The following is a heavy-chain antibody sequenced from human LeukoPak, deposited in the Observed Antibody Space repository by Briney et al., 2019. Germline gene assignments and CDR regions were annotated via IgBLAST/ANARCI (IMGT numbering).Heavy chain of an antibody. CDR3: ARIRVTTVVTQGSAFDI. V-gene: IGHV5-51*01. CDR1: GYSFTSYW. Sequence: GESLKISCKGSGYSFTSYWIGWVRQMPGKGLEWMGIIYPGDSDTRYSPSFQGQVTIPADKSISTAYLQWSSLKASDTAMYYCARIRVTTVVTQGSAFDIWGQGTMVTVSS. J-gene: IGHJ3*02. CDR2: IYPGDSDT. D-gene: IGHD4-23*01.